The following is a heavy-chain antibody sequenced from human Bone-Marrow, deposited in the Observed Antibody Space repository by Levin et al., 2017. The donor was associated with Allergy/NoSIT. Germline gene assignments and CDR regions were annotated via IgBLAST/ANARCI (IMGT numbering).Heavy chain of an antibody. CDR3: ASSHYYDTYSGAFGF. CDR2: MNPNSGNT. CDR1: GYTFINYD. D-gene: IGHD3-22*01. V-gene: IGHV1-8*01. J-gene: IGHJ3*01. Sequence: ASVKVSCKASGYTFINYDINWLRQAPGQGPEWMGWMNPNSGNTGYAQKFQGRVTMTRDTSISTAYMELSSLRFEDTAVYYCASSHYYDTYSGAFGFWGQGAMVTVSA.